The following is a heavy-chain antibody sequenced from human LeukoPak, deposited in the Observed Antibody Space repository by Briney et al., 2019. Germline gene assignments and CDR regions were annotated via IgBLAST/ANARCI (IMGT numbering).Heavy chain of an antibody. V-gene: IGHV4-38-2*02. CDR2: IYHSGST. J-gene: IGHJ2*01. CDR3: ARDPGYDILTGSLFWYFDL. CDR1: GYSISSGYY. Sequence: SETLSLTCTVSGYSISSGYYWGWIRQPPGKGLEWIGSIYHSGSTYYNPSLKSRVTISVDTSKNQFSLKLSSVTAADTAVYYCARDPGYDILTGSLFWYFDLWGRGTLVTVSS. D-gene: IGHD3-9*01.